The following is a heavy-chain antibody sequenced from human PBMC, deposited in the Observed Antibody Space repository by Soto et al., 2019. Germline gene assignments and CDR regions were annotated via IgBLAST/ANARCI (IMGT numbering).Heavy chain of an antibody. J-gene: IGHJ6*02. CDR1: GFTFRTYW. V-gene: IGHV3-7*05. CDR2: INQDGSEK. D-gene: IGHD5-18*01. CDR3: ARDGSTSWYSYDYHGMDV. Sequence: EVQLVESGGGLVQPGGSLRLSCGASGFTFRTYWLSWVRQVPGKGLEGVANINQDGSEKNYVDSVDGRFTISRDNAKNSPHLQMRSLRAEDTALYYCARDGSTSWYSYDYHGMDVWGQGTTVTVSS.